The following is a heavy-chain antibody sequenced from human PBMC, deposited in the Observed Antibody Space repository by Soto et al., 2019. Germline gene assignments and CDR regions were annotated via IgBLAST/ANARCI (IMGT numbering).Heavy chain of an antibody. CDR3: ALEIVV. Sequence: PGGSLRLSCAASGFTFSSYAMHWVRQAPGKGLEWVAVISYDGSNKYYADSVKGRFTISRDNSKNTLYLQMNSLRAEDTAVYYCALEIVVWGQGTTVTVSS. CDR1: GFTFSSYA. CDR2: ISYDGSNK. J-gene: IGHJ6*01. D-gene: IGHD2-2*03. V-gene: IGHV3-30-3*01.